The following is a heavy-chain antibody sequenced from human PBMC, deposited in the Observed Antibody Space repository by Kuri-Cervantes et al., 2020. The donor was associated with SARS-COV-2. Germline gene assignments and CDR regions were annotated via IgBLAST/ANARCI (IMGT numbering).Heavy chain of an antibody. J-gene: IGHJ4*02. CDR2: ISSGGTYT. D-gene: IGHD3-10*01. CDR3: ARDKYYSSGSQLDY. CDR1: GFSFSTYY. V-gene: IGHV3-21*01. Sequence: LSLTCAVSGFSFSTYYMIWVRQAPGKGLEWVSSISSGGTYTHYADSVKGRFTISRDNAKHSLYLQLNSLRAEDTAVYYCARDKYYSSGSQLDYWGQGTRVTVSS.